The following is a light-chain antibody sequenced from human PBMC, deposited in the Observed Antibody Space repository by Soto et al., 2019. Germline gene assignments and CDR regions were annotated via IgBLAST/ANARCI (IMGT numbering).Light chain of an antibody. CDR2: GVS. CDR1: QSVSSN. CDR3: QQYNNWPPLT. Sequence: ERIMTQSPATLSVSPGESATLSCTASQSVSSNLAWYQQKPGQAPRLLIYGVSTRATGIPARFSGSGSETKFTLTISSLQSEDFAVYYCQQYNNWPPLTFGGGTKVEIK. J-gene: IGKJ4*01. V-gene: IGKV3-15*01.